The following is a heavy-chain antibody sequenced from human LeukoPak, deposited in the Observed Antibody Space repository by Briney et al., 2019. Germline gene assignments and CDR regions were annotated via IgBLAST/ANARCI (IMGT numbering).Heavy chain of an antibody. CDR2: FDPEDGET. CDR3: ATDPTYYYDSSGYN. CDR1: GYTLTELS. V-gene: IGHV1-24*01. D-gene: IGHD3-22*01. J-gene: IGHJ4*02. Sequence: ASVKVSCKVSGYTLTELSMHWVRQAPGKGLEWMGGFDPEDGETIYAQKFRGRVTMTEDTSTDTAYMELSSLRSEDTAVYYCATDPTYYYDSSGYNWGQGTLVTVSS.